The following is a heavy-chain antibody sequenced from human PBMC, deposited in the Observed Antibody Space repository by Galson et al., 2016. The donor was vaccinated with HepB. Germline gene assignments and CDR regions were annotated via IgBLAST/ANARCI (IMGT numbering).Heavy chain of an antibody. CDR3: ACNRRGVFLLDC. J-gene: IGHJ4*02. D-gene: IGHD3-10*01. Sequence: SLRLSCAASGFTFSTYAMRWVRQAPGKGLEWVSSITDSGGSAYYADSVKGRFTISRDNSKNTLFLQMNSLRAVDTAVYYCACNRRGVFLLDCWGQGTLVTVSS. CDR1: GFTFSTYA. V-gene: IGHV3-23*01. CDR2: ITDSGGSA.